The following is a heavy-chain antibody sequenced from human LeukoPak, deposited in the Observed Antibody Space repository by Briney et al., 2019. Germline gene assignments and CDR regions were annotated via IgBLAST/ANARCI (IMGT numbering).Heavy chain of an antibody. CDR3: ARDEGYSGYDSPIYYYYGMDV. V-gene: IGHV1-69*13. CDR1: GGTFSSYA. J-gene: IGHJ6*02. CDR2: IIPIFGTA. Sequence: ASVKVSCKASGGTFSSYAISWVRQAPGRGLEWMGGIIPIFGTANYAQKFQGRVTITADESTSTAYMELSSLRSEDTAVYYCARDEGYSGYDSPIYYYYGMDVWGQGTTVTVSS. D-gene: IGHD5-12*01.